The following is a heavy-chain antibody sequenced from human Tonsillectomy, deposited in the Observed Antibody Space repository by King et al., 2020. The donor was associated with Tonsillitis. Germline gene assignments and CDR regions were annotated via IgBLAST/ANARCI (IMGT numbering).Heavy chain of an antibody. D-gene: IGHD6-19*01. J-gene: IGHJ5*02. V-gene: IGHV4-59*01. CDR2: IYYSGST. CDR1: GGSISSYY. Sequence: QLQESGPGLVKPSETLSLTCTVSGGSISSYYWSWIRQPPGKGLEWIGYIYYSGSTNYNPSLKSRVTISVDTSKNQFSLKLSSVTAADTAVYYCARGSWAIAVAGSGXNWFDPWGQGTLVTVSS. CDR3: ARGSWAIAVAGSGXNWFDP.